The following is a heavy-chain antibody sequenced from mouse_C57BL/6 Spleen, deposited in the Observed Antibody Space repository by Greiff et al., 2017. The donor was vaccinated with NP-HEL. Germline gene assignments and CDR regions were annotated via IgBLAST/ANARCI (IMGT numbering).Heavy chain of an antibody. J-gene: IGHJ1*03. V-gene: IGHV1-82*01. CDR3: APITTVVASYWYFDV. CDR2: IYPGDGDT. CDR1: GYAFSSSW. D-gene: IGHD1-1*01. Sequence: QLQQSGPELVKPGASVKISCKASGYAFSSSWMNWVKQRPGKGLEWIGRIYPGDGDTNYNGKFKGKATLHADKSSSTAYMQLSSLTSEDSAVYFCAPITTVVASYWYFDVWGTGTTVTVSS.